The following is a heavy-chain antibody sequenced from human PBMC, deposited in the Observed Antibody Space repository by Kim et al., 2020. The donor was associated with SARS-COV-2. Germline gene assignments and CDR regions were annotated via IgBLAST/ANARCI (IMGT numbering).Heavy chain of an antibody. CDR3: SKRGGVATYKGYFAS. CDR1: GFTFSDYT. Sequence: GGSLRLSCAASGFTFSDYTMSWVRQAPGKGXEWVSAISGGGGTTYYADCVKGRFTISRDNSKNTLFLQMNGLIAEDTAIYYFSKRGGVATYKGYFASW. D-gene: IGHD3-10*01. J-gene: IGHJ4*03. CDR2: ISGGGGTT. V-gene: IGHV3-23*01.